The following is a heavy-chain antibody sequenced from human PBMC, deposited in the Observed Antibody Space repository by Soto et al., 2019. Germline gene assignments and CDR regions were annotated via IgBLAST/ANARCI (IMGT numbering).Heavy chain of an antibody. CDR2: INPSGGST. CDR3: ATRDRGDTAMADYYYGMDV. Sequence: ASVKVSCKASGYTFTSYYMHWVRQAPGQGLEWMGIINPSGGSTSYAQKFQGRVTMTRDTSTSTVYMELSSLRSEDTAVYYCATRDRGDTAMADYYYGMDVWGQGTTVTVSS. V-gene: IGHV1-46*01. J-gene: IGHJ6*02. CDR1: GYTFTSYY. D-gene: IGHD5-18*01.